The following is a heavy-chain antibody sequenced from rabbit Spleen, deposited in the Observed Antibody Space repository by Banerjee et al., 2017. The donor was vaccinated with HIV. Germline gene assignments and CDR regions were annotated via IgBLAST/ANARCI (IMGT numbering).Heavy chain of an antibody. D-gene: IGHD8-1*01. Sequence: QSLEESGGDLVKPGASLTLTCTASGFSFSSSDYMCWVRQAPGKGLEWIACIAGASSGDTYYARWAKGRFTISTTSSTTVTLQMPSLKAADTATYFCARDAGTSFSTYGMDLWGQGTLVTVS. J-gene: IGHJ6*01. CDR3: ARDAGTSFSTYGMDL. CDR1: GFSFSSSDY. V-gene: IGHV1S40*01. CDR2: IAGASSGDT.